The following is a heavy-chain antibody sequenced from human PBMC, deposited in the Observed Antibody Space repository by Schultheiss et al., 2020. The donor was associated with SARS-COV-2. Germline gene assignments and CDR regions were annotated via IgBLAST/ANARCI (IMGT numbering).Heavy chain of an antibody. CDR2: IYTSGTT. J-gene: IGHJ6*02. CDR3: ARSSCTSTNCYRQDV. V-gene: IGHV4-4*07. Sequence: SETLSLTCSVSAGSVSTHYWSWIRQPAGKGLEWIGRIYTSGTTSYNPSLKSRVTMSADTSKNQFSLKLRSVTAADTAVYYCARSSCTSTNCYRQDVWGRGTTVTVSS. D-gene: IGHD2-2*01. CDR1: AGSVSTHY.